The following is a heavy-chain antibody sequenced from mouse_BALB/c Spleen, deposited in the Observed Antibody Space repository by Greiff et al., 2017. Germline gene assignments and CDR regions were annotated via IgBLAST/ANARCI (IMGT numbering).Heavy chain of an antibody. J-gene: IGHJ3*01. Sequence: EVQLVESGGGLVQPGESLKLSCASTEYEFPSHDMSWVRQTPEKRLELVAAINSDGGSTYYPDTMERRFIISRDTTKKTLYLQMSSLMSEDTAVYYWARDETTASAAWFAYWGQGTLVTVSA. D-gene: IGHD1-2*01. CDR3: ARDETTASAAWFAY. CDR2: INSDGGST. V-gene: IGHV5-2*01. CDR1: EYEFPSHD.